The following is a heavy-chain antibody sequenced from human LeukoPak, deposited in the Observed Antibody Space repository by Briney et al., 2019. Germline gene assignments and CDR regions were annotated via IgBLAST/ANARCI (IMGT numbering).Heavy chain of an antibody. CDR2: IYYSGNT. CDR1: GCSISNYY. D-gene: IGHD3-10*01. J-gene: IGHJ4*02. CDR3: ARMPGSGLSDD. V-gene: IGHV4-31*03. Sequence: SETLSLTCPVSGCSISNYYWSWIRQHPGKGLEWIGYIYYSGNTYYNPSLESRIIISIDTSKSQFSPKLSTVTAADTAFDYCARMPGSGLSDDWGQGTLVTVSS.